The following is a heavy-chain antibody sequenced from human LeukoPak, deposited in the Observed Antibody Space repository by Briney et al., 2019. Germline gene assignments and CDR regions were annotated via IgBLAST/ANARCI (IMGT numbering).Heavy chain of an antibody. CDR1: GFTCSSYA. J-gene: IGHJ4*02. V-gene: IGHV3-23*01. CDR3: AKDYDSSGYYYVEDYFDY. D-gene: IGHD3-22*01. Sequence: GGSLRLSCAASGFTCSSYAMSWVRQAPGKGLEWVSAISGSGGSTYYADSVKGRFTISRDNSKNTLYLQMNSLRAEDTAVYYCAKDYDSSGYYYVEDYFDYWGQGTLVTVSS. CDR2: ISGSGGST.